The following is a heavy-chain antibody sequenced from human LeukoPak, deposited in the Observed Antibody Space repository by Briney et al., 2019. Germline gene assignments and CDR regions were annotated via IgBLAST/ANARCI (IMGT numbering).Heavy chain of an antibody. CDR2: ISSSSSYI. CDR3: ARDQNYYGSGSYYRDYGIDV. D-gene: IGHD3-10*01. Sequence: GGSLRLSCAASGFTFSSYIMNWVRQAPGKGLEWVSSISSSSSYIYYADSVKGRFTISRDNAKNSLYLQMNSLRAEDTAVYYCARDQNYYGSGSYYRDYGIDVWGQGTTVTVSS. CDR1: GFTFSSYI. J-gene: IGHJ6*02. V-gene: IGHV3-21*01.